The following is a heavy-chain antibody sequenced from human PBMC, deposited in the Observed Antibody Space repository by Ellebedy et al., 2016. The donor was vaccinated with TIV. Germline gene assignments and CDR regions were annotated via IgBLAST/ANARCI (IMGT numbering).Heavy chain of an antibody. V-gene: IGHV3-53*01. CDR1: GFIVSTNH. CDR3: ARVLYRNPCDAMDV. Sequence: GESLKISCTASGFIVSTNHMSWVRQAPGKGLEWVGGYTNYADSVKGRFTISRDNAKNSLYLQMNSLRAEDTAVYYCARVLYRNPCDAMDVWGQGTTVAVSS. D-gene: IGHD4-11*01. CDR2: GGYT. J-gene: IGHJ6*02.